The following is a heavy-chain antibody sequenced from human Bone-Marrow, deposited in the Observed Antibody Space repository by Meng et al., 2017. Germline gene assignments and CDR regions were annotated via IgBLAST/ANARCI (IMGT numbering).Heavy chain of an antibody. Sequence: QGQLVQSGAEVKKPGASVKVSCEASGYILSSDGFSWVRQAPGQGLEWLGWINTYNGKTDYAQKFQGRITMTTDTFTSTAYMELRSLRSDDTAVYYCATRGNPYLNCWGQGTLVTVSS. CDR2: INTYNGKT. J-gene: IGHJ4*02. V-gene: IGHV1-18*01. CDR3: ATRGNPYLNC. CDR1: GYILSSDG.